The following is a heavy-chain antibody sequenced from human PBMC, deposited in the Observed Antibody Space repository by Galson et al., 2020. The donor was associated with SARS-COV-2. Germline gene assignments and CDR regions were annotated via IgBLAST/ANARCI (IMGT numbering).Heavy chain of an antibody. V-gene: IGHV3-30*04. CDR1: GFTFSSYA. Sequence: GGSMRLSCAASGFTFSSYAMHWVRQAPGKGLEWVAVISYDGSNKYYADSVKGRFTISRDNSKNTLYLQMNSLRAEDTAVYYCAREGLWFGELLYCAFDIWGQGTMVTVSS. CDR2: ISYDGSNK. D-gene: IGHD3-10*01. CDR3: AREGLWFGELLYCAFDI. J-gene: IGHJ3*02.